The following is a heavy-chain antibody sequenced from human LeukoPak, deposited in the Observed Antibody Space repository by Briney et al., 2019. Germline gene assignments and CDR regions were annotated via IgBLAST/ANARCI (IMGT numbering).Heavy chain of an antibody. CDR2: VHLSGTS. D-gene: IGHD1-26*01. J-gene: IGHJ4*02. CDR1: GGSILTTNW. CDR3: ARESGAFSPFGF. V-gene: IGHV4-4*02. Sequence: PSGTLSLTCAVSGGSILTTNWWSWVRQPPGKGLEWIGEVHLSGTSNYNPSLKSRVSMSIDKSKNQLSLKLTSVTAADTAMYYCARESGAFSPFGFWGQGTLVTVSS.